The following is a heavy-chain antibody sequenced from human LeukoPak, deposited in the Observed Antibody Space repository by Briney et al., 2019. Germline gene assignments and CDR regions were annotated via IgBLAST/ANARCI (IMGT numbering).Heavy chain of an antibody. Sequence: GGSLRLSCAASGFTFSSYSMNWVRQAPGQGLEWVASIKEDGSEKHYVDSVKGRFTISRDNGKNSLYLPMNSLRAEDTAVYYCARDSGWWRFDFWGQGTLVTVSS. J-gene: IGHJ4*02. CDR2: IKEDGSEK. V-gene: IGHV3-7*03. CDR1: GFTFSSYS. D-gene: IGHD6-13*01. CDR3: ARDSGWWRFDF.